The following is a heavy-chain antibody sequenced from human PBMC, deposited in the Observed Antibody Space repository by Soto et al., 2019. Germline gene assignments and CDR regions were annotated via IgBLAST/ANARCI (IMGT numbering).Heavy chain of an antibody. Sequence: QVQLQQWGAGLLKPSETLSLTCAVYGGSFSGYYWSWIRQPPGKGLERIGEINHSGSTNYNPSLKSRVTISVDTSKNQFSLKLSSVTAADTAVYYCARGGNSGYVWWGQGTLVTVSS. CDR2: INHSGST. CDR1: GGSFSGYY. CDR3: ARGGNSGYVW. D-gene: IGHD5-12*01. V-gene: IGHV4-34*01. J-gene: IGHJ4*02.